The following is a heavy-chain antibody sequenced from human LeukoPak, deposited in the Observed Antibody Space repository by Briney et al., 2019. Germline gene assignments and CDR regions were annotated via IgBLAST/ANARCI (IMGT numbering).Heavy chain of an antibody. CDR1: GYSISSGYY. J-gene: IGHJ3*02. D-gene: IGHD2-21*02. CDR2: IYHSGST. Sequence: SETLSLTCAVSGYSISSGYYYWDWIRQPPGKGLEWIGSIYHSGSTYYNPSLKSRVTISVDTSKNQASLKLNSVTAADTAVYYCARRQEYQLLFGFDIWGQGTMVTVSS. CDR3: ARRQEYQLLFGFDI. V-gene: IGHV4-38-2*01.